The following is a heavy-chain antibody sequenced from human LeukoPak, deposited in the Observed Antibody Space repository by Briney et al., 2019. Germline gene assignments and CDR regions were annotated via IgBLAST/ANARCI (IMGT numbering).Heavy chain of an antibody. CDR1: GFIFSTYS. J-gene: IGHJ6*02. Sequence: GGSLRLSCTASGFIFSTYSMNWVRQAPGKGLEWVSYISSSSSTIYYADSVKGRFTISRDNAKNSLYLQMNSLRAEDTAVYYCARESTYCGGDCFGGMDVWGQGTTVTVSS. CDR3: ARESTYCGGDCFGGMDV. V-gene: IGHV3-48*01. D-gene: IGHD2-21*02. CDR2: ISSSSSTI.